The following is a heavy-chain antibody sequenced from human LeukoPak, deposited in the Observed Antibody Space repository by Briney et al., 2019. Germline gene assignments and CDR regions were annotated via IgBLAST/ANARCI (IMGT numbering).Heavy chain of an antibody. V-gene: IGHV5-51*01. J-gene: IGHJ4*02. CDR1: GYNFSNSW. CDR3: ARQGVPSVLIVFDY. Sequence: GESLKISCKGSGYNFSNSWIGWVRQVPGKGLEWMGITFPGDSDIRYNPSFQGQVTISADKSIDTAYLQWNSLKASDTAMYYCARQGVPSVLIVFDYWGQGTLVTVSS. D-gene: IGHD2-8*01. CDR2: TFPGDSDI.